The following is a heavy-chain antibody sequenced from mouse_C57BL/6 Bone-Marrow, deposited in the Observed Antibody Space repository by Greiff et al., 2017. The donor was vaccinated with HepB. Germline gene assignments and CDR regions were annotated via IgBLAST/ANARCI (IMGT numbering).Heavy chain of an antibody. CDR2: IRNKANNHAT. D-gene: IGHD2-4*01. V-gene: IGHV6-6*01. Sequence: EVQLQESGGGLVQPGGSMKLSCAASGFTFSDAWMDWVRQSPEKGLEWVAEIRNKANNHATYYAESVKGRFTISRDDSKSSVYLQMNSLRAEDTGIYYCTRGGLRLLYYYAMDYWGQGTSVTVSS. J-gene: IGHJ4*01. CDR3: TRGGLRLLYYYAMDY. CDR1: GFTFSDAW.